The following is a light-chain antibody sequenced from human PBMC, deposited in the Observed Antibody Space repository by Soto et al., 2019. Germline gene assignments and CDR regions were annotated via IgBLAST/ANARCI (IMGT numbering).Light chain of an antibody. Sequence: QSVLSQPASVSGSAGRSITISCTGTSSAIGGYKYVSWYQQHPGKAPKLMIYDVSNRPSGVSNRFSGSKSGNTATLTISGLQGEDEAEYYCSSYTGGSTYVFGTGTKVTV. CDR1: SSAIGGYKY. CDR3: SSYTGGSTYV. J-gene: IGLJ1*01. CDR2: DVS. V-gene: IGLV2-14*01.